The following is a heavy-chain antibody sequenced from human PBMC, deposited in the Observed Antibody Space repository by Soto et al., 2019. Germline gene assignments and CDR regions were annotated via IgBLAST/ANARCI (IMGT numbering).Heavy chain of an antibody. CDR2: IYYSGST. V-gene: IGHV4-39*01. CDR3: ARQSRWLQSFDY. CDR1: GGSISSSSYY. D-gene: IGHD5-12*01. J-gene: IGHJ4*02. Sequence: PSETLSLTCTVSGGSISSSSYYWGWIRQPPGKGLEWIGSIYYSGSTYYNPSLKSRVTISVDTSKNQFSLKLSSVTAADTAVYYCARQSRWLQSFDYWGQGTLVTVSS.